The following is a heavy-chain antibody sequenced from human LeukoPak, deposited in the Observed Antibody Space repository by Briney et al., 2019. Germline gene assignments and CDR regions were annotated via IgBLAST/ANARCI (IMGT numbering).Heavy chain of an antibody. Sequence: SETLSLTCTVSGGSISSSSYYWGWIRQPPGKGLEWIGSIYYSGSTYYNPSLKSRVTISVDTSKNQFSLKLSSVTAADTAVYYRAREERGNVPDYWGQGTLVTVSS. D-gene: IGHD2-2*01. CDR2: IYYSGST. CDR1: GGSISSSSYY. CDR3: AREERGNVPDY. J-gene: IGHJ4*02. V-gene: IGHV4-39*07.